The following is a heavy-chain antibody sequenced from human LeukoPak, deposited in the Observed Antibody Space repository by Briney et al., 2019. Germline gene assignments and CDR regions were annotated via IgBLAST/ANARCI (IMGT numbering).Heavy chain of an antibody. CDR3: ARGGIVVVAYYFDY. CDR2: IIPIFGTA. CDR1: GGTFSSYA. Sequence: SVKVSCKASGGTFSSYAISWVRQAPGQGLEWMGGIIPIFGTANYAQKFQGRVTITRNTSISTAYMELSSLRSEDTAVYYCARGGIVVVAYYFDYWGQGTLVTVSS. D-gene: IGHD3-22*01. J-gene: IGHJ4*02. V-gene: IGHV1-69*05.